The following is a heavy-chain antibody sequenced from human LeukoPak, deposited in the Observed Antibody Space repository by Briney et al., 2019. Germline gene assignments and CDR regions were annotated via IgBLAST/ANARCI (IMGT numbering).Heavy chain of an antibody. CDR3: ATLYGQQLAQNYFDY. D-gene: IGHD6-6*01. J-gene: IGHJ4*02. CDR1: EYTFTNYW. V-gene: IGHV5-51*01. Sequence: GESLKISCETSEYTFTNYWIGWVRQMPGKGLEWMGIIYPGDSDTRYSPSFQGQVTISADKSISTAYLQWSSLKASDTAMYYCATLYGQQLAQNYFDYWGQGTLVTVSS. CDR2: IYPGDSDT.